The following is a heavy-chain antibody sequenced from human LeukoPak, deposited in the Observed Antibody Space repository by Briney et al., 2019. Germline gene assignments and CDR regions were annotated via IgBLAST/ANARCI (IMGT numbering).Heavy chain of an antibody. CDR2: IIPIFGIA. Sequence: ASVKVSCKASGGTFSSYAISWVRQAPGQGLEWMGRIIPIFGIANYAQKFQGRVTITADKSTSTAYMELSSLRSEDTAVYYCATSRIYCGGDCYPDAFDIWGQGTMVTVSS. D-gene: IGHD2-21*02. CDR3: ATSRIYCGGDCYPDAFDI. V-gene: IGHV1-69*04. CDR1: GGTFSSYA. J-gene: IGHJ3*02.